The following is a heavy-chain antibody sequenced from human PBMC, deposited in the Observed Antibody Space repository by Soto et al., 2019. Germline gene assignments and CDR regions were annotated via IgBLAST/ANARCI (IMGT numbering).Heavy chain of an antibody. J-gene: IGHJ4*02. V-gene: IGHV1-18*01. CDR2: ISAYNANA. CDR1: GYTLGTLV. Sequence: QIQLLQSGAEVKKPGASVKVTCKASGYTLGTLVSAGCDRPPGQGLEWMGWISAYNANANYAQKFQGRLTMTADTSTSTAYMELRSLRSDDTAVYYCARENSYFDYWGQGTLVTVSS. CDR3: ARENSYFDY.